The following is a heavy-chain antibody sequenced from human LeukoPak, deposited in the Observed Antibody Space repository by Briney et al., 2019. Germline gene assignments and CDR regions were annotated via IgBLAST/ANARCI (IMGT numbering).Heavy chain of an antibody. CDR1: GFTFSDYY. J-gene: IGHJ6*04. V-gene: IGHV3-11*01. CDR3: AREGIHPTSSPMDV. D-gene: IGHD5-18*01. CDR2: ISRCGSTI. Sequence: GGALRLSCAASGFTFSDYYMSWIRQAPGKGLEGVSYISRCGSTIYYADSVKGRCTISRDNAKNSLYLQMNSLTAEDSAVRYCAREGIHPTSSPMDVWGKGTTVSVSS.